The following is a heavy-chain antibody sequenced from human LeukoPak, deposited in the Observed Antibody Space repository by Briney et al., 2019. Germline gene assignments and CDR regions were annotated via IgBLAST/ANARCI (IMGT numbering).Heavy chain of an antibody. J-gene: IGHJ3*01. CDR1: GGSIISRYY. CDR3: ARVSQSSLDAFDF. Sequence: SETLSLTCTVSGGSIISRYYWGWISQPPGKSLDWIGSISYTESTYYNPPLKSRVTILVDTSRNQFSLRLSSVTAADTAVYYCARVSQSSLDAFDFWGQGTMVTVPS. D-gene: IGHD2-2*01. V-gene: IGHV4-39*07. CDR2: ISYTEST.